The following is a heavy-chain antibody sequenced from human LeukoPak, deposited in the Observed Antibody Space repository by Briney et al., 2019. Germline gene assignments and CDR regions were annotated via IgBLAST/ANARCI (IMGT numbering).Heavy chain of an antibody. CDR3: ARRPVHWYFDL. J-gene: IGHJ2*01. V-gene: IGHV4-34*01. CDR1: GGSFSGYY. CDR2: INHSGST. Sequence: SGTLSLTCAVYGGSFSGYYWSWIRQPPGKGLEWIGEINHSGSTNYNPSLKSRVTISVDTSKNQFSLKLSSVTAADTAVYYCARRPVHWYFDLWGRGTLVTVSS.